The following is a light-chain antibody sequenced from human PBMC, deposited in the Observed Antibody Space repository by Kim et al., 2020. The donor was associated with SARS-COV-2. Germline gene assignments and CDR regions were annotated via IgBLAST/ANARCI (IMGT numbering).Light chain of an antibody. V-gene: IGLV3-19*01. CDR2: GKN. J-gene: IGLJ2*01. CDR1: SLRSYY. CDR3: NSRDSNDNVV. Sequence: SSSLPHYPAVSVALGQTVRITCQGDSLRSYYATWYQQKPGQAPIVVIYGKNNRPSGIPDRFSGSSSGNTASLTITGTQAGDEADYYCNSRDSNDNVVFGG.